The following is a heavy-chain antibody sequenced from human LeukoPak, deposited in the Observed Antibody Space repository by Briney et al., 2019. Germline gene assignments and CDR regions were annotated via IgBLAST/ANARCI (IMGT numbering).Heavy chain of an antibody. CDR1: GFTFNSYW. V-gene: IGHV3-7*01. D-gene: IGHD6-13*01. Sequence: GGSLRLSCAASGFTFNSYWMSWVRQAPGKGLEWVANIKPDGSEIYYVDSVKGRFTISRDNAKNSLYLQMNSLRAEDTAVYYCAREVDSSSWYGGYYFDYWGQGTLVTVSS. CDR3: AREVDSSSWYGGYYFDY. J-gene: IGHJ4*02. CDR2: IKPDGSEI.